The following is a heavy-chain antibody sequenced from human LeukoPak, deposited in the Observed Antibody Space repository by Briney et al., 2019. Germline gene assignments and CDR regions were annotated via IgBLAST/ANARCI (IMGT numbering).Heavy chain of an antibody. J-gene: IGHJ5*02. CDR3: ARGLSRSSGHNWFDP. D-gene: IGHD6-25*01. CDR1: GGSFSGYY. CDR2: IDHSGST. V-gene: IGHV4-34*01. Sequence: SETLSLTCAVYGGSFSGYYWSWIRQPPGKGLEWIGEIDHSGSTNYNPSLKSRVTISVDTSKNQFSLKLSSVTAADTAVYYCARGLSRSSGHNWFDPWGQGTLVTVSS.